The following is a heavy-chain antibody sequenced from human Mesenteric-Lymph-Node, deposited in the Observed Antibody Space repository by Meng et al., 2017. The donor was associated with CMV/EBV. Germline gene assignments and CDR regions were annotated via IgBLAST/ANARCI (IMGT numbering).Heavy chain of an antibody. D-gene: IGHD6-13*01. CDR3: AHSSGIAAAGPFYFDY. J-gene: IGHJ4*02. V-gene: IGHV2-5*02. Sequence: QITLKESGSTLVKPTQTLTLTFTFSGSSLSTSGVGVGWIRQPPGKALEWLALIYWDDDKRYSPSLKSRLTITKDTSKNQVVLTMTNMDPVDTATYYCAHSSGIAAAGPFYFDYWGQGTLVTVSS. CDR1: GSSLSTSGVG. CDR2: IYWDDDK.